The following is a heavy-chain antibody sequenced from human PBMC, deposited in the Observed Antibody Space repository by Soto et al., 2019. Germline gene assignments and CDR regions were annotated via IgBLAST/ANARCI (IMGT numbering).Heavy chain of an antibody. J-gene: IGHJ4*02. CDR1: GFTFRNYA. V-gene: IGHV3-23*01. Sequence: EVQLLESGGGLEQPGGSLRLSCLASGFTFRNYAMSWVRQAPGKGLEWVSALSSSGDDAFYADSVKGRFTISRDNSRNMVSLQMNRLRDEDTAVYDCAKFEVDSGVDAYFGHWGQGTRVTVSS. D-gene: IGHD5-18*01. CDR2: LSSSGDDA. CDR3: AKFEVDSGVDAYFGH.